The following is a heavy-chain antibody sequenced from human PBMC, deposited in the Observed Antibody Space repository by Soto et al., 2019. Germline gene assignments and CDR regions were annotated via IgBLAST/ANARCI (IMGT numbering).Heavy chain of an antibody. CDR3: ARVRSYGYGSSLGYYMDV. J-gene: IGHJ6*03. Sequence: ASVKVSCKASGYTFTSYGISWVRQAPGQGLEWMGWISAYNGSTNYAQKLQGRVTMTTDTSTSTAYMELRSLRSDDTAVYYCARVRSYGYGSSLGYYMDVWGKGTTVTVSS. CDR1: GYTFTSYG. D-gene: IGHD5-18*01. CDR2: ISAYNGST. V-gene: IGHV1-18*01.